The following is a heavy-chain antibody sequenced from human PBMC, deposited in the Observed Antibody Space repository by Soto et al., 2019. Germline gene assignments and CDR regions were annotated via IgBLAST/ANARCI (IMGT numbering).Heavy chain of an antibody. D-gene: IGHD2-2*01. CDR1: GFTFSSYS. V-gene: IGHV3-21*01. CDR2: ISSSSSYI. J-gene: IGHJ6*03. CDR3: ARPVVPAAYYYYYMDV. Sequence: EVQLVESGGGLVKPGGSLRLSCAASGFTFSSYSMNWVRQAPGKGLEWVSSISSSSSYIYYADSVKGRFTISRDNAKNSLYLQMNSLRAEDTAVYYCARPVVPAAYYYYYMDVWGKGTTVTVSS.